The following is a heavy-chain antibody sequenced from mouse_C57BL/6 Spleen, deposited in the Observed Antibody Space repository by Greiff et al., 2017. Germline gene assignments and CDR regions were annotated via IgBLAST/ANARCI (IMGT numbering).Heavy chain of an antibody. CDR2: IYPGSGST. J-gene: IGHJ4*01. V-gene: IGHV1-55*01. CDR1: GYTFTSYW. Sequence: QVQLKQPGAELVKPGASVKMSCKASGYTFTSYWITWVKQRPGQGLEWIGDIYPGSGSTNYNEKFKSKATLTVDTSSSTAYMQLSSLTSEDSAVYYCARGKGNDGAMDYWGQGTSVTVSS. CDR3: ARGKGNDGAMDY. D-gene: IGHD2-2*01.